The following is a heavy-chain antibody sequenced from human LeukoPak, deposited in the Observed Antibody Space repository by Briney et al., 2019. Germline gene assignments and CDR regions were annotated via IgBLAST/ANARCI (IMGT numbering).Heavy chain of an antibody. CDR1: GGSFSGYY. CDR2: INHSGST. D-gene: IGHD3-10*01. Sequence: SETLSLTCAVYGGSFSGYYWSWIRQPPGKGLEWIGEINHSGSTNYNPSLKSRVTISVDTSKNQFSLKLSSVTAADTAVYYCARGVRGVHWGQGTLVTVSS. V-gene: IGHV4-34*01. J-gene: IGHJ4*02. CDR3: ARGVRGVH.